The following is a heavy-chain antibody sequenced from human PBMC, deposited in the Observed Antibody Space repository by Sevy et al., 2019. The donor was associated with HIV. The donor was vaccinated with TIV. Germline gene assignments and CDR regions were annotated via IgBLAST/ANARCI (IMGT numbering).Heavy chain of an antibody. Sequence: ASVKVSCKASGYTFTTYAITWVRRAPGEGLEWMGWISVNNGNRNYAQKVQDRVTMTTDTSTNTAYMELRSLRSDDTAMYYCARVVMSSSWPCFDYWGQGTLVTVSS. V-gene: IGHV1-18*01. J-gene: IGHJ4*02. D-gene: IGHD6-13*01. CDR3: ARVVMSSSWPCFDY. CDR1: GYTFTTYA. CDR2: ISVNNGNR.